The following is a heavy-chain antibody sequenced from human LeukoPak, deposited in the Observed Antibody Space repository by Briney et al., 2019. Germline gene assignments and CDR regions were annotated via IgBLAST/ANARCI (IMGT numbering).Heavy chain of an antibody. J-gene: IGHJ6*03. CDR1: GFTFSSYA. Sequence: GGSLRLSCAASGFTFSSYAMSWVRQAPGKGLEWVSAISGSGGSTYYADSVKGRFTISRDNSKNTLYLQMNSLRAEDTAVYYCAKDGGYCSSTSCYTGGGYYMDVWGKGTTVTVSS. V-gene: IGHV3-23*01. CDR2: ISGSGGST. CDR3: AKDGGYCSSTSCYTGGGYYMDV. D-gene: IGHD2-2*02.